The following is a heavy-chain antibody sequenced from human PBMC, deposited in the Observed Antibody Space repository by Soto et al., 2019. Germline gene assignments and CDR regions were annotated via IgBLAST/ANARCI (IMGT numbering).Heavy chain of an antibody. CDR3: AHKGQLVGDWFDP. Sequence: QITLKESGPALVKPTQTLTLTCTFSGFSLSTVGVGVGWIRQPPGKALQWLALIYWNGDKYYSPSLKNRLTITKDTSKNQVVLTMTDMDPVDAGTFFCAHKGQLVGDWFDPWGQGTQVTVSS. V-gene: IGHV2-5*01. D-gene: IGHD6-6*01. J-gene: IGHJ5*02. CDR2: IYWNGDK. CDR1: GFSLSTVGVG.